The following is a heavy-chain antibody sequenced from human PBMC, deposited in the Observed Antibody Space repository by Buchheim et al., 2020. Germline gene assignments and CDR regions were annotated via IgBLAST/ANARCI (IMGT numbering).Heavy chain of an antibody. CDR2: ISSSGGAI. Sequence: QVQLVESGGGLAKPGGSLRLSCTASRFTFSDYSMSWIRQAPGKGLECRSSISSSGGAIYYEDSVKGRFTISRDNARNSLYLEMNSQRAEDTATYYCAREFRVAGPFYYYAMDVWGQGTT. CDR1: RFTFSDYS. CDR3: AREFRVAGPFYYYAMDV. V-gene: IGHV3-11*01. D-gene: IGHD3-3*01. J-gene: IGHJ6*02.